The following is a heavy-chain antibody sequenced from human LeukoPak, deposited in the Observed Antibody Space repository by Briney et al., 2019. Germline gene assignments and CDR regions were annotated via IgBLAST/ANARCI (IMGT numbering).Heavy chain of an antibody. V-gene: IGHV5-51*01. CDR3: ARHSNSGWYSGANWFAY. CDR1: GYIFTTYW. CDR2: IYPVDSDT. J-gene: IGHJ4*02. D-gene: IGHD6-19*01. Sequence: GESLKISCTGPGYIFTTYWIGWVRQMPGKGLEWMGIIYPVDSDTRYRPSVQGQVTISVDKSISTAYLQWSSLKAADTAMYYCARHSNSGWYSGANWFAYWGQGTLVTVSS.